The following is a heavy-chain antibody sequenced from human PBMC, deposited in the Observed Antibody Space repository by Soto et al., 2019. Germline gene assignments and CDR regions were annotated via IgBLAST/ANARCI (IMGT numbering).Heavy chain of an antibody. V-gene: IGHV1-18*01. Sequence: QVQLVQSGAEVKKAGASVKVSCKASGYHFASYGISWVRQAPGQGLEWMGWISGYNGDTNYAQKLQDRVTMTTDTSTSTVYMELRSLRSDDTAVDYCARGGRGVTLSFDDWGQGTMVTASS. D-gene: IGHD3-10*01. CDR2: ISGYNGDT. CDR3: ARGGRGVTLSFDD. J-gene: IGHJ4*02. CDR1: GYHFASYG.